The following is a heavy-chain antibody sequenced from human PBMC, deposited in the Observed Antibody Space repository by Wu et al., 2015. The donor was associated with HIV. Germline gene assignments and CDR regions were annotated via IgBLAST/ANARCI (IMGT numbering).Heavy chain of an antibody. J-gene: IGHJ4*02. CDR2: INPNSGGT. CDR3: ASRVFRRGTMISSGYYDY. CDR1: GYTFTGYY. D-gene: IGHD3-22*01. Sequence: QVQLVQSGAEVKKPGASVKVSCKASGYTFTGYYMHWVRQAPGQGLEWMGWINPNSGGTNYAQKFQGRVTMTRDTSISTAYMELSRLRSDDTAVYYCASRVFRRGTMISSGYYDYWGQGNPGHRLL. V-gene: IGHV1-2*02.